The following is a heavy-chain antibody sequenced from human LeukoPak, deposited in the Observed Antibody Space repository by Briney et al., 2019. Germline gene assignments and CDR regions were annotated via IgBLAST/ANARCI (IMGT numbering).Heavy chain of an antibody. Sequence: GGSLRLSCVASGFTVSSKYMSWVRQAPGKGLEWVAVIYTGDTTFYADSVKGRFTISRDNSKNTLYLQMDGLRVEDTAVYYCAKVGAVAAVDYWGQGTLVTVSS. D-gene: IGHD6-19*01. J-gene: IGHJ4*02. CDR3: AKVGAVAAVDY. CDR1: GFTVSSKY. V-gene: IGHV3-66*01. CDR2: IYTGDTT.